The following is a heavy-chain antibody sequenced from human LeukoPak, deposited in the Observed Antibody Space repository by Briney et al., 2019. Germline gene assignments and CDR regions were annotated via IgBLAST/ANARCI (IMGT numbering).Heavy chain of an antibody. V-gene: IGHV1-46*01. J-gene: IGHJ4*02. CDR3: ARGGIVLRFLEWFPFDS. CDR1: GYTFTSYY. Sequence: ASVKVSCKASGYTFTSYYKHWVRQAPGQGLEWMGIINPSGGGTSYAQRFQGRVTMTRDRSTSTVYMELSSLRSEDTAVYFCARGGIVLRFLEWFPFDSWGQGTLVTVSS. CDR2: INPSGGGT. D-gene: IGHD3-3*01.